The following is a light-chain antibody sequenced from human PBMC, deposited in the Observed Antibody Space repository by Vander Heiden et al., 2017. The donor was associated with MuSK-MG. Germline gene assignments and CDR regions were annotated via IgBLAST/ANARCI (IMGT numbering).Light chain of an antibody. Sequence: DIVMTQTPLFLSVTPGQPASISCRSSQSLLHSGGKTYLYWYVQKPGQPPHLLIYEVSNRCSGVPDRFSGSGSGTDFTLKISRVEAEDVGVYYCCQGLLLPYSFGQGTKLDIK. V-gene: IGKV2D-29*01. CDR1: QSLLHSGGKTY. CDR2: EVS. CDR3: CQGLLLPYS. J-gene: IGKJ2*01.